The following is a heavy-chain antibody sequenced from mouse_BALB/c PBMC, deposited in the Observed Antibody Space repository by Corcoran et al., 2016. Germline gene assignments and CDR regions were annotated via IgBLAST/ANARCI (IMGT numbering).Heavy chain of an antibody. CDR2: IDPANGNT. V-gene: IGHV14-3*02. Sequence: EVQLQQSGAELVKPGASVKLSCTASGFNIKDTYMHWVKQRPEQGLEWSGRIDPANGNTKYDPKVHGKATITADTSSNTAYLQLGSLTSEDTAVYYCARAYYGNFYAMDYWGQGTSVTVSS. J-gene: IGHJ4*01. CDR1: GFNIKDTY. CDR3: ARAYYGNFYAMDY. D-gene: IGHD2-10*01.